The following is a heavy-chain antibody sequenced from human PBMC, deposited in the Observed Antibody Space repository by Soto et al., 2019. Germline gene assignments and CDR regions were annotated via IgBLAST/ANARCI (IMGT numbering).Heavy chain of an antibody. CDR3: ARQWGILPYYVMNV. CDR2: ISYTGRT. CDR1: GDSVTSGSYY. V-gene: IGHV4-61*03. D-gene: IGHD1-26*01. Sequence: SETLSLTCIVSGDSVTSGSYYWTWLRQPPGKGLEWIGYISYTGRTKYNPSLQSRVTISVDTSKNDFSLNLSSVTAADTAVYFCARQWGILPYYVMNVWGHGTAVTV. J-gene: IGHJ6*02.